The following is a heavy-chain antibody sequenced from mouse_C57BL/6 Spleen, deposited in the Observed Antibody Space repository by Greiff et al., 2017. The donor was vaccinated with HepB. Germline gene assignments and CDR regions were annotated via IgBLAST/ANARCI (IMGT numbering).Heavy chain of an antibody. D-gene: IGHD2-1*01. CDR2: IYPGSGNT. J-gene: IGHJ4*01. V-gene: IGHV1-76*01. CDR1: GYTFTDYS. CDR3: ARDNGNYYAMDY. Sequence: VQLQESGAELVRPGASVKLSCKASGYTFTDYSINWVKQRPGQGLEWIARIYPGSGNTYYNEKLKGKATLTAEKSSSTAYMQLSSLTSEDSAVYFCARDNGNYYAMDYWGQGTSVTVSS.